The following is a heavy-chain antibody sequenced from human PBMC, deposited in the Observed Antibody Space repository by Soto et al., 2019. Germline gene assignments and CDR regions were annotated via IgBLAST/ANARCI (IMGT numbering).Heavy chain of an antibody. Sequence: PSETLSLTCTVSGASISSNGYYWSWIRQHPGKGLEWIGYIYYSGSTYYNPSLKSRVTISLDTSKKQFSLKLSSVTAADTAVYYCASEHRWSDTYYGMDCWGQGTTVTVYS. CDR1: GASISSNGYY. CDR3: ASEHRWSDTYYGMDC. J-gene: IGHJ6*02. CDR2: IYYSGST. V-gene: IGHV4-31*03. D-gene: IGHD2-15*01.